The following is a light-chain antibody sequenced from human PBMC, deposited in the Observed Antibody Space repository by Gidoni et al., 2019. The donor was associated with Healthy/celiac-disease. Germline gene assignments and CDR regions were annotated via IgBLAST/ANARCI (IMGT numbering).Light chain of an antibody. Sequence: DIVMTPSPLPLPVTPGEPASISCRSSQSLLHSNGYNYLDWYLQKPGQSPQLLIYLGSNRASGVPDRFSGSGSGTDFTLKISRVEAEDVGVYYCMQALQTPTFXQXTKVEIK. V-gene: IGKV2-28*01. CDR1: QSLLHSNGYNY. J-gene: IGKJ1*01. CDR2: LGS. CDR3: MQALQTPT.